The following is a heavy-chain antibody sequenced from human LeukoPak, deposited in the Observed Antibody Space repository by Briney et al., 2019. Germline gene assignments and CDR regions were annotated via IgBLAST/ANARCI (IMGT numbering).Heavy chain of an antibody. CDR1: GYTFTSYG. Sequence: ASVKVSCKASGYTFTSYGISWVRQAPGQGLEWMGWISAYNGNTNYAQKLQGRATMTTDTSTSTAYMELRSLRSDDTAVYYCARVFGGYYGSGSYYKGAFDYWGQGTLVTVSS. CDR2: ISAYNGNT. V-gene: IGHV1-18*01. J-gene: IGHJ4*02. CDR3: ARVFGGYYGSGSYYKGAFDY. D-gene: IGHD3-10*01.